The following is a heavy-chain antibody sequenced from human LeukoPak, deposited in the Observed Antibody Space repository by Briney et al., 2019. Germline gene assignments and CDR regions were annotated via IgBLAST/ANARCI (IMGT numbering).Heavy chain of an antibody. J-gene: IGHJ4*02. CDR2: IRYDGSNK. CDR3: ARTSHYVDIAATIPYGIYYFDY. CDR1: GFIFNTYV. V-gene: IGHV3-30*02. Sequence: GGSLRLSCAASGFIFNTYVMHWVRQAPGKGLEWLAFIRYDGSNKNYADSMKGRFTISRDNTKNSLYLQMNSLRSDDTAVYYCARTSHYVDIAATIPYGIYYFDYWGQGTLVTVSS. D-gene: IGHD5-12*01.